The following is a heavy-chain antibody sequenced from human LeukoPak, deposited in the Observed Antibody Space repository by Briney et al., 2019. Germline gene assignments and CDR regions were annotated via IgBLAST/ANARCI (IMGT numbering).Heavy chain of an antibody. CDR2: VYYSGST. CDR1: GGSISSYF. D-gene: IGHD3-16*01. CDR3: ARVLDLSKRGLDAFDI. J-gene: IGHJ3*02. V-gene: IGHV4-59*01. Sequence: PSETLSLTCTVSGGSISSYFWSWIRQPPGKGLEWIGYVYYSGSTNYNPSLKSRVTISVDTSKKQYSLKLSSATAADTAVYYCARVLDLSKRGLDAFDIWGQGTMVTVSS.